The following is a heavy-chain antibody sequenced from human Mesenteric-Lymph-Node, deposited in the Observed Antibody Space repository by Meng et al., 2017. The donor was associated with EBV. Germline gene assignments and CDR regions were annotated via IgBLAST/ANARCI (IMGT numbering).Heavy chain of an antibody. CDR2: IYHRGST. V-gene: IGHV4-4*02. Sequence: QVQLQESGPGLVKPSAPLSLTCAVSGGSLSSSNGWGWVRQPPGKGLEWIGEIYHRGSTNYNPSLKSRVTISVDESKNQFSLRLSSVTAADTAVYYCARVGAYCGGDCYHPRWGQGTLVTVSS. CDR1: GGSLSSSNG. J-gene: IGHJ4*02. D-gene: IGHD2-21*02. CDR3: ARVGAYCGGDCYHPR.